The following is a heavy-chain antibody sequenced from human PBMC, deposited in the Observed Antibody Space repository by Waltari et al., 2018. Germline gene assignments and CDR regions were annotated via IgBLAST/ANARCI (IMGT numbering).Heavy chain of an antibody. J-gene: IGHJ4*02. CDR2: IYYSGST. Sequence: QVQLQESGPGLVKPSETLSLTCTVSGGSISSYYWSWIRQPPGKGLEGIGYIYYSGSTNYNPSLKSRVTISVDTSKNQFSLKLSSVTAADTAVYYCARYTLYCTNGVCLSIFDYWGQGTLVTVSS. CDR3: ARYTLYCTNGVCLSIFDY. CDR1: GGSISSYY. D-gene: IGHD2-8*01. V-gene: IGHV4-59*01.